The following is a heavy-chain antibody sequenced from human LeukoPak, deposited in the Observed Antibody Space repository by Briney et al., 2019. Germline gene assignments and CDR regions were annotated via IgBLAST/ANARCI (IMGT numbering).Heavy chain of an antibody. V-gene: IGHV1-18*01. CDR2: ISAYNGNT. CDR3: ARDRIQLWLMNNWFDP. D-gene: IGHD5-18*01. J-gene: IGHJ5*02. Sequence: ASVKVSCKASGYTFTSYGISWVRQAPGQGLEWMGWISAYNGNTNYPQKLQGRVTMTTDTSTSTAYMELRSLRSDDTAVYYCARDRIQLWLMNNWFDPWGQGTLVTVSS. CDR1: GYTFTSYG.